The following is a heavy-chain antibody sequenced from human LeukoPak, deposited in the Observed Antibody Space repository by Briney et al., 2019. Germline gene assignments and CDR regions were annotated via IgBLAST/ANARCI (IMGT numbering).Heavy chain of an antibody. CDR2: ISYDGSNK. CDR3: AKDTAPIYCSGGSCYYYYYGMDV. V-gene: IGHV3-30*18. D-gene: IGHD2-15*01. CDR1: GFTFRSYG. Sequence: GGSLRLSCAASGFTFRSYGMHWVRQAPGKGLEWVAVISYDGSNKYYADSVKGRFTITRDNSKNTLYLQMNSLRAEDTGVYYCAKDTAPIYCSGGSCYYYYYGMDVWGQGTTVTVSS. J-gene: IGHJ6*02.